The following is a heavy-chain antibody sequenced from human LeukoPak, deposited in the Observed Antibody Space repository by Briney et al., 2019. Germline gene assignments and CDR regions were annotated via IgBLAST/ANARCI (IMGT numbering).Heavy chain of an antibody. V-gene: IGHV4-34*01. D-gene: IGHD6-13*01. CDR3: ARSLAAAATESN. J-gene: IGHJ4*02. CDR2: INHSGST. CDR1: GGSFSGYY. Sequence: SETLSLTCAVYGGSFSGYYWSWIRQPPGKGLEWIGEINHSGSTNYNPSLKSRVTISVDTSKNQFSLKLSSVTAADTAVYYCARSLAAAATESNWGQGTLVTVSS.